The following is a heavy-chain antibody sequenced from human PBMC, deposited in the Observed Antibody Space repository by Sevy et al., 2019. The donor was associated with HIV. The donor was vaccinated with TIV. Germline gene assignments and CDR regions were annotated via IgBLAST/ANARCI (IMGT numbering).Heavy chain of an antibody. CDR3: TRGGSMTILSPWDY. D-gene: IGHD3-3*01. CDR1: GFIYGDYA. CDR2: IRRKAFAGTT. Sequence: GGSLRLSCIASGFIYGDYAMNWVRQAPGKGLEWVGFIRRKAFAGTTQYAASVKGRFTISRDDSKRIAYLQMNSLKTEDTAVYYCTRGGSMTILSPWDYWGQGTLVTVSS. V-gene: IGHV3-49*04. J-gene: IGHJ4*02.